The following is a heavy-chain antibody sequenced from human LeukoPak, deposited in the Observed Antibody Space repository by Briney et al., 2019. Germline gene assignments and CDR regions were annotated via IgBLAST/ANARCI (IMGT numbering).Heavy chain of an antibody. J-gene: IGHJ4*02. CDR1: GVTFSSYG. V-gene: IGHV3-30*18. Sequence: GGSLRLSCAASGVTFSSYGMHWVRQAPGKGLEWVAVISYDGSNKYYADSVKGRFTISRDNSKNTLYLQMNSLRAEDTAVYYCAQITVPFDYWGQGTLVTVSS. CDR3: AQITVPFDY. CDR2: ISYDGSNK. D-gene: IGHD3-10*01.